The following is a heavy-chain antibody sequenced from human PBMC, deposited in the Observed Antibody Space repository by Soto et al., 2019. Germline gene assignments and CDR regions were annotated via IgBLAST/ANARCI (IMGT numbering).Heavy chain of an antibody. Sequence: PSETLSLTCAVSSGSISSSNWWSWVRQPPGKGLEWIGEIYHSGSTNYNPSLKSRVTISVDKSKNQFSLKLSSVTAADTAVYYCARIDDYYYYYMDVWGKGTTVTVSS. CDR1: SGSISSSNW. CDR2: IYHSGST. V-gene: IGHV4-4*02. J-gene: IGHJ6*03. CDR3: ARIDDYYYYYMDV.